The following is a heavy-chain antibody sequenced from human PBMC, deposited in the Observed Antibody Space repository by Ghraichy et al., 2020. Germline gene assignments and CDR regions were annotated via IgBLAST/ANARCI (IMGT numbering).Heavy chain of an antibody. Sequence: TLSLTCTVSGGSISSYYWSWIRQPPGKGLEWIGYIYYSGSTNYNPSLKSRVTISVDTSKNQFSLKLSSVTAADTAVYYCARDEYYYDSSGYPNDAFDIWGQGTMVTVSS. CDR3: ARDEYYYDSSGYPNDAFDI. D-gene: IGHD3-22*01. CDR2: IYYSGST. V-gene: IGHV4-59*01. CDR1: GGSISSYY. J-gene: IGHJ3*02.